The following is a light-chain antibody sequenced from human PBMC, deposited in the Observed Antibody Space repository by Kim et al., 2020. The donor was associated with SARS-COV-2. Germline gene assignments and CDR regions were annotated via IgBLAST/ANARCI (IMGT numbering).Light chain of an antibody. CDR3: QQSYTTPMYS. CDR1: QSITSY. CDR2: DAT. J-gene: IGKJ2*01. Sequence: DVQMTQSPSSLAASVGDRVTITCRASQSITSYLNWYQQKPGKAPKLLIYDATSLQSGVPSRFSGSGSGTHFTLTISSLQPEDFATYYCQQSYTTPMYSFGQGTKVEI. V-gene: IGKV1-39*01.